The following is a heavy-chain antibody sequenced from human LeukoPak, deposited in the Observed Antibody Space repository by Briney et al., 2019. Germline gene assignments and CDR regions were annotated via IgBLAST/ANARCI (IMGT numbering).Heavy chain of an antibody. J-gene: IGHJ4*02. CDR1: GYTFDSHW. V-gene: IGHV5-51*01. CDR3: ARLINSGGSPIDS. CDR2: IYPGDSET. D-gene: IGHD2-15*01. Sequence: GEPLKISCKGSGYTFDSHWIGWVRQMPGKGLEWMGIIYPGDSETRYNPSFQGQVTISADKSITTAYLQWSSLKASDTAMYYCARLINSGGSPIDSWGQGTLATVSS.